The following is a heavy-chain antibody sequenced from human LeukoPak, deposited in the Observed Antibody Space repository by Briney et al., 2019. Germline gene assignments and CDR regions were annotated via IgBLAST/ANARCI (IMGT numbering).Heavy chain of an antibody. CDR2: ISHSGST. CDR3: ARAAGGLYYYDSSGYYD. Sequence: SETLSLTCAVYGGSFSGYYWSWIRQPPGKGLEWIGEISHSGSTNYNPSLKSRVTISVDTSKNQFSLKLSSVTAADTAVYYCARAAGGLYYYDSSGYYDWGQGTLVTVSS. D-gene: IGHD3-22*01. V-gene: IGHV4-34*01. J-gene: IGHJ4*02. CDR1: GGSFSGYY.